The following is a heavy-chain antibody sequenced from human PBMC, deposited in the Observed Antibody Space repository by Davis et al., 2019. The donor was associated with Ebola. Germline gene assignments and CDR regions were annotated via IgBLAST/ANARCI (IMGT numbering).Heavy chain of an antibody. CDR3: ARRGFRRMHGTYYYYYGMDV. Sequence: ASVKVSCKASGYTFTSYYMHWVRQAPGQGLEWMGIINPSGGSTSYAQKFQCRVTMTRDTSTSTVYLELRSLRSEDTAVYYCARRGFRRMHGTYYYYYGMDVWGQGTTVTVSS. J-gene: IGHJ6*02. V-gene: IGHV1-46*01. CDR1: GYTFTSYY. CDR2: INPSGGST. D-gene: IGHD1-14*01.